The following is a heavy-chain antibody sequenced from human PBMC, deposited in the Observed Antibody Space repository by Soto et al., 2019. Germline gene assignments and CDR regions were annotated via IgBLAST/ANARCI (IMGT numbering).Heavy chain of an antibody. V-gene: IGHV1-69*12. D-gene: IGHD6-13*01. CDR1: GGTFSSYA. J-gene: IGHJ6*02. CDR3: ARDPTPRAGDYYYYGMDV. Sequence: QVQLVQSGAEVKKPGSSVKVSCKASGGTFSSYAISWVRQAPGQGLEWMGGIIPIFGTANYAQKFQGRVTITADESTSTGYMELSSLRSEDTAVYYCARDPTPRAGDYYYYGMDVCGQGTTVTVSS. CDR2: IIPIFGTA.